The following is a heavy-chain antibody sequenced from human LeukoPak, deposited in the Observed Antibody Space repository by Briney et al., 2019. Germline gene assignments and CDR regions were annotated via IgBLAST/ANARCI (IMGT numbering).Heavy chain of an antibody. D-gene: IGHD6-19*01. V-gene: IGHV1-2*02. Sequence: ASVKVSCKASGYTFTGYYMHWVRQAPGQGLEWMGWINPNSGGTNYAQKFQGRVTMTTDTSTSTAYMELRSLRSDDTAVYYCARVNRGLAFDYWGQGTLVTVSS. CDR2: INPNSGGT. J-gene: IGHJ4*02. CDR1: GYTFTGYY. CDR3: ARVNRGLAFDY.